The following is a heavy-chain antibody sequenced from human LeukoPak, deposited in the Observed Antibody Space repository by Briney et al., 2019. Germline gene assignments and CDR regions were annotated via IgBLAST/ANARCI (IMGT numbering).Heavy chain of an antibody. V-gene: IGHV3-15*05. J-gene: IGHJ4*02. CDR1: GFSFSNAW. Sequence: GGSLRLSCAASGFSFSNAWMSWVRQAPGKGLEGVGRAKSKSDGGTTDYAAPVKGRFTISRDDSKNMLYLQMNSLKTEDTAVYYCAAGLGRSDFDYWGQGTLVTVSS. CDR2: AKSKSDGGTT. CDR3: AAGLGRSDFDY.